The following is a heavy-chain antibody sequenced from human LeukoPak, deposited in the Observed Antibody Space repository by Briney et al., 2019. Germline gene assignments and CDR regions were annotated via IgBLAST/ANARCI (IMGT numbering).Heavy chain of an antibody. Sequence: PSETLSLTCTVSGGSISSSSYYWGWIRQPPGKGLEWIGRSRNKGRGYSTVFAASVKGRFTISRDEPKNSLYLQMNSLKTEDTGVYYCSRQIRATTDYFDYWGQGTLVTVSS. CDR1: GGSISSSSYY. V-gene: IGHV3-72*01. CDR2: SRNKGRGYST. J-gene: IGHJ4*02. D-gene: IGHD5-12*01. CDR3: SRQIRATTDYFDY.